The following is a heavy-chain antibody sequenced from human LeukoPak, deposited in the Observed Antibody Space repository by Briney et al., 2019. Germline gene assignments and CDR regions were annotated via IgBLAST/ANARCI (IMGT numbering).Heavy chain of an antibody. CDR2: IYYSGST. J-gene: IGHJ4*02. Sequence: PSETLSLTCTVSGGSISSYYWSWIRQSPGKGLEWIGYIYYSGSTNYNPSLKSRVTISVDTSKNQFSLKLSSVTAADTAVYYCARGEYYYGSGSWGQGTLVTVSS. CDR1: GGSISSYY. V-gene: IGHV4-59*01. D-gene: IGHD3-10*01. CDR3: ARGEYYYGSGS.